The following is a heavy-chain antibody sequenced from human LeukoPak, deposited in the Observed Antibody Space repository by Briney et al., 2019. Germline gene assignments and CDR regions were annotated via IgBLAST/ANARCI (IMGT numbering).Heavy chain of an antibody. CDR2: TNQDGDGK. CDR3: ARGDDFSGDY. CDR1: GFPFSNYW. J-gene: IGHJ4*02. D-gene: IGHD2-21*02. V-gene: IGHV3-7*04. Sequence: PGGSLRLSCAASGFPFSNYWMSWVRQAPGKGLEWVANTNQDGDGKYYVDSVKGRFTISRDNAENSLYLQMTSLRADDAAIYYCARGDDFSGDYWGQGTLVTVSS.